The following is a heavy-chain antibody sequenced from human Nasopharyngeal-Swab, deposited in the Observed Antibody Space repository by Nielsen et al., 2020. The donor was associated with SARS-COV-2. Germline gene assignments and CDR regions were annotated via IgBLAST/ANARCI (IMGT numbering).Heavy chain of an antibody. J-gene: IGHJ5*02. CDR1: GFSLSTSGVG. V-gene: IGHV2-5*02. CDR3: AHRLTTVTTSWFDP. CDR2: IYWDDDK. Sequence: SGPTLVKPTQTLTLTCTFSGFSLSTSGVGVGWIRQPPGKALEWLALIYWDDDKRYSPSLKSRLTITKDTSKNQVVLTMTNMDPVDTATYYCAHRLTTVTTSWFDPWGQGTLVTVSS. D-gene: IGHD4-17*01.